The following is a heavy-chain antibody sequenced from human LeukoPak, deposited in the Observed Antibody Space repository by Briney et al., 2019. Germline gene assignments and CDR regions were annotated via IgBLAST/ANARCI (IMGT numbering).Heavy chain of an antibody. CDR3: ARGPAMDEEYYYDSSGYYYVFGFDY. J-gene: IGHJ4*02. CDR1: GYTFTSYY. CDR2: INPSGGST. D-gene: IGHD3-22*01. Sequence: GASVKVSCKASGYTFTSYYMHWVRQAPEQGLEWMGIINPSGGSTSYAQKFQGRVTMTRDTSTSTVYMELSSLRSEDTAVYYCARGPAMDEEYYYDSSGYYYVFGFDYWGQGTLVTVSS. V-gene: IGHV1-46*01.